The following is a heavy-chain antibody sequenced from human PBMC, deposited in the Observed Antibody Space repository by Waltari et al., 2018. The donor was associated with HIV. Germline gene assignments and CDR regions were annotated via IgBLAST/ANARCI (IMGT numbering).Heavy chain of an antibody. CDR1: GGSISSSSYY. D-gene: IGHD2-21*02. CDR3: ARSHIVVVTAMSRAVYNWVDP. CDR2: IYYSGST. Sequence: QLQLQESGPGLVKPSETLSLTCTVSGGSISSSSYYWGWIRQPPGKGLEWIGSIYYSGSTYYNPSLKSRVTISVDTSKNQFSLKLSSVTAADTAVYYCARSHIVVVTAMSRAVYNWVDPWGQGTLVTVSS. J-gene: IGHJ5*02. V-gene: IGHV4-39*07.